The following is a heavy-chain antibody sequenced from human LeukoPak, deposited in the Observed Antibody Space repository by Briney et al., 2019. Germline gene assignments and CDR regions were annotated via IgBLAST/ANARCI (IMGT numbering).Heavy chain of an antibody. CDR2: INPNSGGT. D-gene: IGHD2-2*01. V-gene: IGHV1-2*02. J-gene: IGHJ1*01. CDR1: GYTLTGYY. CDR3: ARDVAPIVVVPAATGYFQH. Sequence: ASVKVSCKASGYTLTGYYVHWVRQAPGQGLEWMGWINPNSGGTNYAQKFQGRVTMTRDTSISTAYMELSRLRSDDTAVYYCARDVAPIVVVPAATGYFQHWGQGTLVTVSS.